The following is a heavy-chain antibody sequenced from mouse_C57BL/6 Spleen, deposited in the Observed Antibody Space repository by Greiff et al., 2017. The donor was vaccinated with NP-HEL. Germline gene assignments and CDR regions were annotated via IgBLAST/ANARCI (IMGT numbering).Heavy chain of an antibody. V-gene: IGHV1-78*01. CDR2: IYPRDGST. CDR3: ARDYGSSYYAMDY. CDR1: GYTFTDHT. D-gene: IGHD1-1*01. Sequence: VQLQQSDAELVKPGASVKISCKVSGYTFTDHTIHWMKQRPEQGLEWIGYIYPRDGSTKYNEKFKGKATLTADKSSSTAYLQLTSLTSEDSAVYFCARDYGSSYYAMDYWGQGTSVTVSS. J-gene: IGHJ4*01.